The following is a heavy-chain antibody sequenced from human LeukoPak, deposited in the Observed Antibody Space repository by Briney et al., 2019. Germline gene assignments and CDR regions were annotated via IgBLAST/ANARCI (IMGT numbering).Heavy chain of an antibody. D-gene: IGHD3-22*01. CDR1: GGPFSSGDYY. V-gene: IGHV4-30-4*01. CDR2: MYYSGST. J-gene: IGHJ5*02. CDR3: ARPYYYDSRIDP. Sequence: SETLSLTCTVSGGPFSSGDYYWIWIAHPPGKAREWIGYMYYSGSTYYNPSLKSRVVISVDTSKNQFSLKLSSVTAADTAVYYCARPYYYDSRIDPWGQGILVTVSS.